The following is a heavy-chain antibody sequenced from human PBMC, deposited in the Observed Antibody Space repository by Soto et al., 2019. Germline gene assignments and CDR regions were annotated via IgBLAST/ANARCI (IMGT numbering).Heavy chain of an antibody. CDR3: ARDSSYGFDY. Sequence: GGSLRLSCAASGFTFSTYAIHWVRQAPGKGLEYVSAISSDGHSTYYANSVKGRFTISRDNSKNTLYLQMGSLRAEDTAVYYCARDSSYGFDYWGQGT. D-gene: IGHD5-18*01. V-gene: IGHV3-64*01. CDR1: GFTFSTYA. CDR2: ISSDGHST. J-gene: IGHJ4*02.